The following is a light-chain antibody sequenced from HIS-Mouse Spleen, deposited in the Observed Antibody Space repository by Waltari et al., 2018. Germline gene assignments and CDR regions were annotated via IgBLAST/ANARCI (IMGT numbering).Light chain of an antibody. J-gene: IGKJ1*01. V-gene: IGKV1-8*01. CDR2: AAS. Sequence: AIRMTQSPSSFSASTGDRVTITCRASQGISSYLAWYQQKPGKAPNLLIYAASTLQSGFPSRFSGSGSGTDFTLTISCLQSEDFATYYCQQYYSYPWTFGQGTKVEIK. CDR3: QQYYSYPWT. CDR1: QGISSY.